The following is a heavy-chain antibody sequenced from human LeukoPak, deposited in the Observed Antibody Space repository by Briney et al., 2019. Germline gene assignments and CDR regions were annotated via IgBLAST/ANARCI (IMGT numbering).Heavy chain of an antibody. J-gene: IGHJ2*01. V-gene: IGHV3-21*01. CDR3: ARVYYSSSYDYWYFDL. CDR1: GFTFSSYN. D-gene: IGHD6-13*01. Sequence: GGSLRLSCAASGFTFSSYNMNWVRQAPGKGLEWVSSITSDSSYVFYADSVKGRFTISRDNAENSLYLQMNSLRVEDTAVYYCARVYYSSSYDYWYFDLWGRGTLVTVSS. CDR2: ITSDSSYV.